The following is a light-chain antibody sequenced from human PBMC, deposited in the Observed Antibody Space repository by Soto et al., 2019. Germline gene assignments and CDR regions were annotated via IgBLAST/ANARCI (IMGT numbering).Light chain of an antibody. J-gene: IGLJ3*02. CDR3: CSLAGSYICG. CDR1: SSDVGAYDY. Sequence: QSALTQPRSVSGSPGQSVTISCTGTSSDVGAYDYVSWYQHHQGKAPKLIIYDVNKRPSGVPNRFSGSQSGNTASLTISGIQAEDEADYSCCSLAGSYICGFGGGTKLTVL. CDR2: DVN. V-gene: IGLV2-11*01.